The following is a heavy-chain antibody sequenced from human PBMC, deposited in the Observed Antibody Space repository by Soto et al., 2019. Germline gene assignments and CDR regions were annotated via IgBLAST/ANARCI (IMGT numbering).Heavy chain of an antibody. D-gene: IGHD1-7*01. CDR2: ISYDGSNK. Sequence: GGSLRLSCAASGFTFSSYGMHWVRQAPGKGLEWVAVISYDGSNKYYADSVKGRFTISRDNSKNTLYLQMNSLRAEDTAVYYCAKGPKTGTIFLWGQGTLVTVSS. CDR1: GFTFSSYG. V-gene: IGHV3-30*18. J-gene: IGHJ4*02. CDR3: AKGPKTGTIFL.